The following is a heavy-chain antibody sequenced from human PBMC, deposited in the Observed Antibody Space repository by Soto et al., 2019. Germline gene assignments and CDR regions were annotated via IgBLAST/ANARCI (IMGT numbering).Heavy chain of an antibody. Sequence: QVQLQESGPGLVRASETLSLTCTVSGGSISGYYWTWIRQPAGKGLEWIGRIYSSGTTKYNPSLKIRVTMSLDTSNNQFSLRLGSVTATDTSVYYCARGQRFSDWFDPWGPGTLVTVSS. CDR1: GGSISGYY. V-gene: IGHV4-4*07. J-gene: IGHJ5*02. CDR2: IYSSGTT. D-gene: IGHD3-3*01. CDR3: ARGQRFSDWFDP.